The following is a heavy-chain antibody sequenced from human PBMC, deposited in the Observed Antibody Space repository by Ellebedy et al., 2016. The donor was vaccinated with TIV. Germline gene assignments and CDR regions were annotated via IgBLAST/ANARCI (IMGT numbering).Heavy chain of an antibody. CDR2: IWYDGSNK. Sequence: GESLKISXAASGFTVSSYGMHWVRQDPGKGLGWVAIIWYDGSNKYYADSVKGRFTISRDNSKNTLYLQMNSLRAEDTAVYYCARAGYYYYDSSGYRDYYMDVWGKGTTVTVSS. D-gene: IGHD3-22*01. V-gene: IGHV3-33*01. CDR1: GFTVSSYG. J-gene: IGHJ6*03. CDR3: ARAGYYYYDSSGYRDYYMDV.